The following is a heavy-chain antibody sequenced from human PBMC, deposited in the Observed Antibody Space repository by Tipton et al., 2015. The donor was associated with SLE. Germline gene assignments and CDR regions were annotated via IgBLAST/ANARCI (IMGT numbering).Heavy chain of an antibody. Sequence: TLSLTCDVYGGSFSGYYWSWIRQPPGKGLEWIGEINHSGSTNYNPSLKSRVTISVDTSKNQFYLKLSSVTAADTAVYYCARGVVGYIDYWGQGTLVTVSS. CDR2: INHSGST. CDR3: ARGVVGYIDY. V-gene: IGHV4-34*01. J-gene: IGHJ4*02. CDR1: GGSFSGYY.